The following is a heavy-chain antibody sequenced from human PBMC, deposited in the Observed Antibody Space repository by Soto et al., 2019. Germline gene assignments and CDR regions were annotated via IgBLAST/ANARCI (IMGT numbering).Heavy chain of an antibody. D-gene: IGHD1-26*01. V-gene: IGHV3-33*01. Sequence: VQLVESGGGVVQPGRSLRLSCAASGFTFRTYGMYWVRQAPGKGLEWVAVIWYDASNKYYADSVKGRFTISRDNSENTLYLQMNSLRAEDTAVYYCARGWVDGGERDLWGQGTLVTVSS. CDR1: GFTFRTYG. CDR3: ARGWVDGGERDL. CDR2: IWYDASNK. J-gene: IGHJ4*02.